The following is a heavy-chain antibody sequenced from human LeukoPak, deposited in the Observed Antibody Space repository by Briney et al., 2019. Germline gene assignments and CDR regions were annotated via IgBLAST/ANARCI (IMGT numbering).Heavy chain of an antibody. CDR2: IRYDGSNK. V-gene: IGHV3-30*02. CDR3: ARTTGDDSSGYYSGYFDY. CDR1: GFTFSSYG. D-gene: IGHD3-22*01. J-gene: IGHJ4*02. Sequence: GGSLRLSCAASGFTFSSYGMHWVRQAPGKGLEWVAFIRYDGSNKYYADSVKGRFTISRDNSKNTLYLQMNSLRAEDTAVYYCARTTGDDSSGYYSGYFDYWGQGTLVTVSS.